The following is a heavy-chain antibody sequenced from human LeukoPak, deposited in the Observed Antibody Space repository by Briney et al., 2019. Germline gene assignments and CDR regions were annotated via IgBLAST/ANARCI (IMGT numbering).Heavy chain of an antibody. J-gene: IGHJ1*01. CDR2: IYHSGTT. D-gene: IGHD1-14*01. CDR3: ASGRPIFQH. Sequence: SETLSLTCAVSGGSIISSSYNWGWIRQPPGKGLEWIGTIYHSGTTYYNPSLKSRVTISVDTSKNQFFLKLSSVTAADTAVYYCASGRPIFQHWGQGTLVTVSS. CDR1: GGSIISSSYN. V-gene: IGHV4-39*01.